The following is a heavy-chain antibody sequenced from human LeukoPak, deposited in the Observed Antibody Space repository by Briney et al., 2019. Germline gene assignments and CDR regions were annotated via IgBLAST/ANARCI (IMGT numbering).Heavy chain of an antibody. CDR2: IYYSGGT. V-gene: IGHV4-59*08. Sequence: PSETLSLTCTVSGGSISGYYCSWIRQPPGKGLEWIGYIYYSGGTNYNPSLKSRVTTLVDTSKNQFSLKVSSMTAADTAVYYCARHRGSSGWFPAFDFWGQGTLVTVSS. D-gene: IGHD6-19*01. CDR3: ARHRGSSGWFPAFDF. CDR1: GGSISGYY. J-gene: IGHJ4*02.